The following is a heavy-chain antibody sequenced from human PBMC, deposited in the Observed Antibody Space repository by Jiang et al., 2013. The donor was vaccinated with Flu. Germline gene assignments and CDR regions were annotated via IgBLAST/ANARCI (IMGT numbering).Heavy chain of an antibody. V-gene: IGHV3-21*01. CDR3: ARGQGGGNHPFDY. CDR1: GFTFSSYS. CDR2: ISSSSS. D-gene: IGHD4-23*01. Sequence: VQLVESGGGLVKPGGSLRLSCAASGFTFSSYSMNWVRQAPGKGLEWVSSISSSSSSADSVKGRFTISRDNAKNSLYLQMNSLRAEDTAVYYCARGQGGGNHPFDYWGQGTLVTVSS. J-gene: IGHJ4*02.